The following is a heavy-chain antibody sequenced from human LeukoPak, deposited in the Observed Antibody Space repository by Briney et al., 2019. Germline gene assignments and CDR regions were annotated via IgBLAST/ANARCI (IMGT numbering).Heavy chain of an antibody. CDR1: GFILSTSE. CDR3: AKDSHWILFDD. D-gene: IGHD2-2*03. V-gene: IGHV3-48*03. J-gene: IGHJ4*02. Sequence: PGGSLRLSCVASGFILSTSEMNWVRQAPGKGLEWVSFIASDGTIYYADSVKGRFTLSRDNAKNSLYLQMNSLRAEDTAVYYCAKDSHWILFDDWGQGTLVTVSS. CDR2: IASDGTI.